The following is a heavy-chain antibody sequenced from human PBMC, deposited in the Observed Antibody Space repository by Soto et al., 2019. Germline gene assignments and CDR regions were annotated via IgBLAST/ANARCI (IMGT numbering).Heavy chain of an antibody. CDR3: ARGQGSSSSHYPYYYYYYMDV. CDR2: IYSGGST. D-gene: IGHD6-13*01. J-gene: IGHJ6*03. V-gene: IGHV3-53*04. Sequence: GGSLRLSCAASGFTVSSNYMSWVRQAPGKGLEWVSVIYSGGSTYYADSVKGRFTISRHNSKNTLYLQMNSLRAEDTAVYYCARGQGSSSSHYPYYYYYYMDVWGKGTTVTVSS. CDR1: GFTVSSNY.